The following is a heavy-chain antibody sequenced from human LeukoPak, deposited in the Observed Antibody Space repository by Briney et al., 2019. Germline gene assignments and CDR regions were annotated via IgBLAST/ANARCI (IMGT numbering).Heavy chain of an antibody. V-gene: IGHV4-59*01. CDR1: GVSISGYY. CDR2: IYYSGST. Sequence: SETLSLTCTVSGVSISGYYWSWIRQPPGKGLEWIGYIYYSGSTNYDPSLKGRVTISVDTSKNQFSLKLTSVTAADTAVYFCARDTVIGEGKFFFDYGGRETLVTVSS. D-gene: IGHD5-18*01. J-gene: IGHJ4*02. CDR3: ARDTVIGEGKFFFDY.